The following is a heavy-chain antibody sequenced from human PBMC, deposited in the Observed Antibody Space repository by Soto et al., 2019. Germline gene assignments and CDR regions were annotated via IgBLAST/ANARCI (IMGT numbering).Heavy chain of an antibody. CDR2: ISGSGGST. CDR3: AKIFYYYDSSGYYTEGTDAFDI. Sequence: EVQLLESGGGLVQPGGSLRLSCAASGFTFSSYAMSWVRQAPGKGLEWVSAISGSGGSTYYADSVKGRFTISRDNSNDTLYLQMNSLRGEDTAVYDCAKIFYYYDSSGYYTEGTDAFDIWGQGTMVTVSS. CDR1: GFTFSSYA. V-gene: IGHV3-23*01. J-gene: IGHJ3*02. D-gene: IGHD3-22*01.